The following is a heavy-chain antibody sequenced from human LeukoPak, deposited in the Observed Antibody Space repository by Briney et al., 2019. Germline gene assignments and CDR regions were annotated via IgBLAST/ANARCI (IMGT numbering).Heavy chain of an antibody. V-gene: IGHV3-7*04. CDR1: GFTFSSYW. CDR3: ARGGGDGYSGSYYFDY. J-gene: IGHJ4*02. CDR2: IKQDGSEK. D-gene: IGHD1-26*01. Sequence: GGTLRLSCAASGFTFSSYWMSWVRQAPGKGLEWVANIKQDGSEKYYVDSVKGRFTISRDNAKNSLYLQMNSLRAEDTAVYYCARGGGDGYSGSYYFDYWGQGTLVTVSS.